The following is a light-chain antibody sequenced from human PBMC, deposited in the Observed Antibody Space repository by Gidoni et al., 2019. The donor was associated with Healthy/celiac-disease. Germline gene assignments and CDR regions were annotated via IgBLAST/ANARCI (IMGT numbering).Light chain of an antibody. V-gene: IGKV1-39*01. CDR3: QQCYSTLWT. CDR2: AAS. Sequence: DIQMTQSPSSLSASVGDRVTITCRASQSISSYLHWYQQKPGKAPKLLIYAASSLQSGVPSRFSGIGSGTDFTLTISSLQPEDFATYYCQQCYSTLWTFGQXTKVDIK. CDR1: QSISSY. J-gene: IGKJ1*01.